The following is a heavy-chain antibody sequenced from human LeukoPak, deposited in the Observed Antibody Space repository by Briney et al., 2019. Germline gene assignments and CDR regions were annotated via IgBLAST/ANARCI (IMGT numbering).Heavy chain of an antibody. CDR2: INGGGDIM. D-gene: IGHD3-10*01. CDR3: AMRDRGYGLDI. V-gene: IGHV3-23*01. J-gene: IGHJ3*02. Sequence: GGSLRLSCAASGFSLRAYDLIWVRQAPGKGLDWVSIINGGGDIMMYEDSVKGRFTISRDNSKNTFYLQMNSLRVEDTAVYYCAMRDRGYGLDIWGQGTMVTVSS. CDR1: GFSLRAYD.